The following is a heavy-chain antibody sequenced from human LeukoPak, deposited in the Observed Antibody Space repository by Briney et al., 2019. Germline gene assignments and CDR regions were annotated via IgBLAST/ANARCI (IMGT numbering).Heavy chain of an antibody. CDR3: SRDQTPYY. CDR1: GYTFTTYA. J-gene: IGHJ4*02. Sequence: ASVKVSCKASGYTFTTYAIHWVRQAPGQGLEWMGWINTKSGNPTSAQDFTGRFVFSLDTSVTTAYLQINSLKTEDTAVYFCSRDQTPYYWGQGTLVTVSS. V-gene: IGHV7-4-1*02. CDR2: INTKSGNP.